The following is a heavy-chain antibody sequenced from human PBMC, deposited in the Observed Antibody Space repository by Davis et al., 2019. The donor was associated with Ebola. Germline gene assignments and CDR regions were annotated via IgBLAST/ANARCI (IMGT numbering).Heavy chain of an antibody. J-gene: IGHJ4*02. V-gene: IGHV5-51*01. D-gene: IGHD5-18*01. CDR1: GYSFTSYW. Sequence: PGGSLRLSCKGSGYSFTSYWIGWVRQMPGKGLEWMGIIYPGDSDTRYSPSFQGQVTISADKSISTAYLQWSSLKASDTAMYYCARSPAMVEYYFDYWGQGTLVTVSS. CDR3: ARSPAMVEYYFDY. CDR2: IYPGDSDT.